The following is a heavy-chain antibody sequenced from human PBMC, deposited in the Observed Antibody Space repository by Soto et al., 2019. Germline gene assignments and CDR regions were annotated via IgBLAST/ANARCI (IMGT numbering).Heavy chain of an antibody. J-gene: IGHJ1*01. CDR3: ARETGENWTYEAH. V-gene: IGHV4-4*07. CDR1: GAYISDFY. CDR2: ITINGNT. Sequence: SEPLSLTCRVSGAYISDFYWSWIRQPAGKGLEWIGRITINGNTQKNPSFKSRVTMSIDTSRNHFSLNLQSATAADTALYYCARETGENWTYEAHWGPGTLVTVSS. D-gene: IGHD1-7*01.